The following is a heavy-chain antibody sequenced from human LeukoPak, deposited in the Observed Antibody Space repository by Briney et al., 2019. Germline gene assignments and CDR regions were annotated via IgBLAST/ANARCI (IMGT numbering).Heavy chain of an antibody. CDR1: GFTFSSYA. CDR2: ISGSGGST. Sequence: GGSLRLSCAASGFTFSSYAMSWVRQAPGEGLEWVSAISGSGGSTYYADSVKGRFTISRDNSKNTLYLQMNSLRAEDTAVYYCAKVGILWFGELLGNFDYWGQGTLVTVSS. J-gene: IGHJ4*02. CDR3: AKVGILWFGELLGNFDY. D-gene: IGHD3-10*01. V-gene: IGHV3-23*01.